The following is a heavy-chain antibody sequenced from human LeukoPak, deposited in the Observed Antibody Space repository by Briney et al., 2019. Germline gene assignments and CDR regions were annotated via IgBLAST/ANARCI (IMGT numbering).Heavy chain of an antibody. J-gene: IGHJ3*02. D-gene: IGHD2-8*01. CDR1: GFTFSSYA. CDR3: ARGPALMRRQGGAFDI. CDR2: ISYDGSNK. Sequence: PGGSLRLSCAASGFTFSSYAMHWVRQAPGKGLEWVAVISYDGSNKYYADSVKGRFTISRDNFKNTLYLQMNSLRAEDTAVYYCARGPALMRRQGGAFDIWGQGTMVTVSS. V-gene: IGHV3-30-3*01.